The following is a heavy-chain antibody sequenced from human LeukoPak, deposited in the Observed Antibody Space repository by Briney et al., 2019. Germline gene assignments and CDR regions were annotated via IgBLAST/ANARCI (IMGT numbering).Heavy chain of an antibody. CDR2: IYYSGST. J-gene: IGHJ5*02. CDR3: ARVQPFNWFDP. CDR1: GGSFSSGGYY. V-gene: IGHV4-61*08. D-gene: IGHD5-18*01. Sequence: SQTLSLTCTVSGGSFSSGGYYWSWIRQHPGKGLEWIGYIYYSGSTNYNPSLKSRVTISVDMSKNQFSLKLSSMTAADTAVYYCARVQPFNWFDPWGQGTLVTVSS.